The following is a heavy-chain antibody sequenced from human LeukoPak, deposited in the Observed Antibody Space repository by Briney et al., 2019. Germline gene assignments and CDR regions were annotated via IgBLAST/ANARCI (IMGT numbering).Heavy chain of an antibody. CDR1: GGSISSSSYY. D-gene: IGHD3-10*01. J-gene: IGHJ4*02. Sequence: SETLSLTCTVSGGSISSSSYYWGWIRQPPGKGLEWIGSIYYSGSTYYNPSLKSRVTISVDTSKNQFSLKLSSVTAADTAVYYCARGLLWFGDHFGFDYWGQGTLVTVSS. CDR2: IYYSGST. CDR3: ARGLLWFGDHFGFDY. V-gene: IGHV4-39*07.